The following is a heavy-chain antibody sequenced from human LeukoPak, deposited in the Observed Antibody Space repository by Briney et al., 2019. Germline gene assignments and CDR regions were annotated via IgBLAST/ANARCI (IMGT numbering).Heavy chain of an antibody. V-gene: IGHV1-2*02. Sequence: ASVKASCKASGYTFTAYYIHWVRQAPGQGLEWMGWIDPNRGGTSYAQKFQGRVAMTRDTFISSAYMELSSLISDDTAVYYCARVYMGSAPDYWGQGTLVTVSS. CDR3: ARVYMGSAPDY. CDR1: GYTFTAYY. J-gene: IGHJ4*02. CDR2: IDPNRGGT. D-gene: IGHD6-19*01.